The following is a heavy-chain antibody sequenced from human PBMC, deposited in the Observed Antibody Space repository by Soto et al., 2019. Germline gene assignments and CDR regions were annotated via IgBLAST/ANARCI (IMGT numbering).Heavy chain of an antibody. D-gene: IGHD6-6*01. CDR2: IYYSGST. CDR3: ARDSAPWGKQLAERFDP. V-gene: IGHV4-30-4*01. CDR1: GGSISSGDYY. J-gene: IGHJ5*02. Sequence: SETLSLTCTVSGGSISSGDYYWSWIRQPPGKGLEWIGHIYYSGSTYYNPSLKSRVTISVDTSKNQFSLKLSSVTAADTAVYYCARDSAPWGKQLAERFDPWGQGTLVTVSS.